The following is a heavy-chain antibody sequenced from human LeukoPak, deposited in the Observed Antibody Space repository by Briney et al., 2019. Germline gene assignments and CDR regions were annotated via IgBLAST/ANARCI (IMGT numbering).Heavy chain of an antibody. D-gene: IGHD3-10*01. J-gene: IGHJ3*02. CDR2: IYHSGSS. CDR3: ASGVGEDAFDI. Sequence: PSETLSLTCTVSGGSISNYYWNWIRQPPGKGLEWIAYIYHSGSSNYNPSLKSRVTISVDTSKNQFSLKLSSVTAADTAVYYCASGVGEDAFDIWGQGTMVTVSS. CDR1: GGSISNYY. V-gene: IGHV4-59*08.